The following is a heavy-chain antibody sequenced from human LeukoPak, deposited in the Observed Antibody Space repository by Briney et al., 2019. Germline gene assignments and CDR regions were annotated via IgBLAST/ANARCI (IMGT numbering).Heavy chain of an antibody. CDR3: ARDLRAAAGRLFDY. D-gene: IGHD6-13*01. J-gene: IGHJ4*02. V-gene: IGHV4-39*07. Sequence: SSQTLSLTCTVSGGSISSSSYYWGWIRQPPGKGLEWIGSIYYSGSTYYNPSLKSRVTISVDTSKNQFSLKLSSVTAADTAVYYCARDLRAAAGRLFDYWGQGTLVTVSS. CDR1: GGSISSSSYY. CDR2: IYYSGST.